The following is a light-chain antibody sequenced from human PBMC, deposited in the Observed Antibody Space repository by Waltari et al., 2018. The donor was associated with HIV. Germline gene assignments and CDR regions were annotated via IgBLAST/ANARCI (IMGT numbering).Light chain of an antibody. CDR2: ENN. CDR1: SSNIRSNY. CDR3: AAWDDSLSAVV. Sequence: QSVLTQPPSASGTPGQRVTISCSGSSSNIRSNYVHWYQQLTGTAPKLLIYENNQRPSGVPDRFSGSKSGTSASLAISGLRSEDEADYYCAAWDDSLSAVVFGGGTKLTVL. J-gene: IGLJ2*01. V-gene: IGLV1-47*01.